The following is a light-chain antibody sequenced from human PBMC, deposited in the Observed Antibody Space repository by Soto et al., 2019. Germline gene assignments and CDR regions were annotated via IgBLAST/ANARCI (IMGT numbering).Light chain of an antibody. Sequence: QSALTQPASVSGSPGQSITISCTGTSSDVGGYNYVSWYQQYPGKAPKLVIYDVTDRPSGVSNRFSGSKSGNTASLTISGLQAEDEADYYCSSYTTSSYTASSTLVVFGGGTKVTVL. CDR3: SSYTTSSYTASSTLVV. CDR2: DVT. J-gene: IGLJ2*01. CDR1: SSDVGGYNY. V-gene: IGLV2-14*01.